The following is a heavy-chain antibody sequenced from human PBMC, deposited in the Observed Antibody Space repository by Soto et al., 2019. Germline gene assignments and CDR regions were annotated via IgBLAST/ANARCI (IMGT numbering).Heavy chain of an antibody. CDR3: ARSSGDHDGFDY. Sequence: QVQLVQSGAEVKKPGASVKVSCKAFGYTFTSYYMHWVRQAPGQGLEWMGIINPSGGSTSYAQQVQGRVTMTRVTSTSTVYMELSSLRSEDTAVYYCARSSGDHDGFDYWGQGTLVTVSS. D-gene: IGHD6-25*01. V-gene: IGHV1-46*01. J-gene: IGHJ4*02. CDR1: GYTFTSYY. CDR2: INPSGGST.